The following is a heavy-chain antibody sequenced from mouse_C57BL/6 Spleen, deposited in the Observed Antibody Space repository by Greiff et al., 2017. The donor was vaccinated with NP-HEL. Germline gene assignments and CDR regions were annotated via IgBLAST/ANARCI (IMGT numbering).Heavy chain of an antibody. CDR1: GYTFTSYW. CDR2: IHPNSGST. Sequence: QVQLQQPGAELVKPGASVKLSCKASGYTFTSYWMHWVKQRPGQGLEWIGMIHPNSGSTNYNEKFKSKATLTVDKSSSTAYMQLSSLPSEDSAVYYCARYGSDWYFDVWGTGTTVTVSS. J-gene: IGHJ1*03. D-gene: IGHD1-1*01. CDR3: ARYGSDWYFDV. V-gene: IGHV1-64*01.